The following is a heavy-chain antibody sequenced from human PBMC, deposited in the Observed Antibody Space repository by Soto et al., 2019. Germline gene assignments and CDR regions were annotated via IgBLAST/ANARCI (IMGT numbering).Heavy chain of an antibody. Sequence: SETLSLTCRVSGYSVSSSDYYWAWIRQPPGKGLEWIGSMFYSGLTYYNPSLKSRVTLSVDTSKNHFSVRLNSVTAADTAVYYCAPLTVSLSGPYGIHVWGQGTTVTVSS. D-gene: IGHD2-15*01. V-gene: IGHV4-39*01. CDR3: APLTVSLSGPYGIHV. CDR1: GYSVSSSDYY. J-gene: IGHJ6*02. CDR2: MFYSGLT.